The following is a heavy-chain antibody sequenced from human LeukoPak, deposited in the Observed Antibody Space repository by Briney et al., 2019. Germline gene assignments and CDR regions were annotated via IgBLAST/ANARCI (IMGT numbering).Heavy chain of an antibody. D-gene: IGHD5-18*01. J-gene: IGHJ4*02. V-gene: IGHV4-4*02. CDR2: TYHSDYT. CDR1: GGSISSNNW. Sequence: SETLSLICAVSGGSISSNNWWSWVRQPPGKGLEWIGETYHSDYTNYNPSLKSRVTISVDKSKNQFSLKLSSVTAADTAVYYCARGWIQLWFGYDYWGQGTLVTVSS. CDR3: ARGWIQLWFGYDY.